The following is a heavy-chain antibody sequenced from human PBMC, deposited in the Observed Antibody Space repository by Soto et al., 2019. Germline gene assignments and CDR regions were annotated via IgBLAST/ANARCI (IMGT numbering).Heavy chain of an antibody. V-gene: IGHV3-23*01. CDR2: VSIGGST. CDR1: GFTFSSYA. CDR3: AKRRGAGGHFDY. Sequence: DVQLLESGGGLVQPEGSLRLSCAASGFTFSSYAMGWVRQGPGKGLEWVAVVSIGGSTHYADSVRGRFTSSRDNSKNTLSLQMNSLTAEATAVYFCAKRRGAGGHFDYWGQGALVTVSS. D-gene: IGHD2-15*01. J-gene: IGHJ4*02.